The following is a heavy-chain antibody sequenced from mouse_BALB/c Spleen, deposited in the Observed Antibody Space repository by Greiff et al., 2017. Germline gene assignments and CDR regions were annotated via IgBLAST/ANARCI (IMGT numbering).Heavy chain of an antibody. D-gene: IGHD2-14*01. CDR3: APHYRYDWFAY. V-gene: IGHV14-3*02. J-gene: IGHJ3*01. CDR2: IDPANGNT. CDR1: GFNIKDTY. Sequence: EVQLKESGAELVKPGASVKLSCTASGFNIKDTYMHWVKQRPEQGLEWIGRIDPANGNTKYDPKFQGKATITADTSSNTAYLQLSSLTSEDTAVYYCAPHYRYDWFAYWGQGTLVTVSA.